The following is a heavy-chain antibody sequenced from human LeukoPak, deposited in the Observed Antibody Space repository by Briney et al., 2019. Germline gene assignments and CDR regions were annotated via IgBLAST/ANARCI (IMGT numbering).Heavy chain of an antibody. CDR3: ARDSNWGSTHY. D-gene: IGHD7-27*01. Sequence: GGSLRLSCAASGFTFSSYAMHWVRQAPGKGLEWVAVISHDGSNKYYADSVKGQFAISRDNSKNTLYLQMNSLRDEDTAMFYCARDSNWGSTHYWGQGTLVTVSS. CDR2: ISHDGSNK. CDR1: GFTFSSYA. V-gene: IGHV3-30*09. J-gene: IGHJ4*02.